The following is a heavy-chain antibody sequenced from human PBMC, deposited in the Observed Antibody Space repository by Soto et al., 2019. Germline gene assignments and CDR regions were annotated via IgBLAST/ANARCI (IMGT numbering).Heavy chain of an antibody. V-gene: IGHV1-18*01. CDR3: ARDGDQWDQRFCDN. Sequence: QVQLVQSAPELTKPGASVKVSCRVSGYISGHYGISWVRLRPGQGLEWMGWISAHRGHTNDAHKFRGRVTMTTDPPTATVSMELTNLLSDYTAIYFGARDGDQWDQRFCDNLGQGTLVTVSS. CDR2: ISAHRGHT. J-gene: IGHJ4*02. CDR1: GYISGHYG. D-gene: IGHD1-26*01.